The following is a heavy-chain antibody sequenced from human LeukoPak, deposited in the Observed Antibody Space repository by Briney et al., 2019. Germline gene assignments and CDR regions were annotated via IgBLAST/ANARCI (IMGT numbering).Heavy chain of an antibody. CDR1: GYTFTGYY. CDR3: ARGDVRVRGVIIKYFQH. CDR2: INPNSGGT. D-gene: IGHD3-10*01. V-gene: IGHV1-2*02. Sequence: RASVKVSCKASGYTFTGYYMHWVRQAPGQGLEWMGWINPNSGGTNYAQKFQGRVTMTRNTSISTAYMELSSLRSEDTAVYYCARGDVRVRGVIIKYFQHWGQGTLVTVSS. J-gene: IGHJ1*01.